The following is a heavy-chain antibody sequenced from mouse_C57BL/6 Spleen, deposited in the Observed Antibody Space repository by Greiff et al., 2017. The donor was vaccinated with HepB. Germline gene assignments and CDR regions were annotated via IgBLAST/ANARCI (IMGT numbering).Heavy chain of an antibody. CDR2: ISGGGGNT. J-gene: IGHJ4*01. D-gene: IGHD6-1*01. CDR1: GFTFSSYT. V-gene: IGHV5-9*01. Sequence: EVKLVESGGGLVKPGGSLKLSCAASGFTFSSYTMSWVRQTPEKRLEWVATISGGGGNTYYPDSVKGRFTISRDNAKNTLYLQMSSLRSEDTALYYCERHQPRMDYWGQGTSVTVSS. CDR3: ERHQPRMDY.